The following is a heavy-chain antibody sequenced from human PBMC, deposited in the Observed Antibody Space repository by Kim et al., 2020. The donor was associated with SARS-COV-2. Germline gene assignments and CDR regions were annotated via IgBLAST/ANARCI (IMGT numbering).Heavy chain of an antibody. J-gene: IGHJ4*02. CDR3: ARSTQWLLLETIDY. CDR2: IYTSGST. Sequence: SETLSLTCTVSGGSISSGSYYWSWIRQPAGKGLEWIGRIYTSGSTNYNPSLKSRVTISVDTSKNQFSLKLSSVTAADTAVYYCARSTQWLLLETIDYWGQGTLVTVSS. V-gene: IGHV4-61*02. CDR1: GGSISSGSYY. D-gene: IGHD3-22*01.